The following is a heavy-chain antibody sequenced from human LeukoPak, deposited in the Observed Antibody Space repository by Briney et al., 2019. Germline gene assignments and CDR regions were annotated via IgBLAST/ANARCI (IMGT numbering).Heavy chain of an antibody. V-gene: IGHV4-4*09. CDR2: ISGTRST. Sequence: SETLSLTCSVSGGSIRTYFWSWIRQPPGEGLEWIGYISGTRSTNYSPSLKSRVSMSVDTSKNQFSLRLRSVTAADTAVYYCATLPDRSIWLDFWGRGTRVTVSS. CDR1: GGSIRTYF. CDR3: ATLPDRSIWLDF. D-gene: IGHD1-14*01. J-gene: IGHJ5*01.